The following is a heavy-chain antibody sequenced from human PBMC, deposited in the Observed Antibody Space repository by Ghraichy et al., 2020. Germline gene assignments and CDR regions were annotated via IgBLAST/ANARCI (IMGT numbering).Heavy chain of an antibody. Sequence: SQTLSLTCTVSGDSISSYYRSWIRQPPGKGLEWIGYIYYSGSTNYKPSLKRRATISVDTSRNQFSLKLSSVTAADTAVYYCARYSGYDYPQWGQGTLVTVSS. CDR2: IYYSGST. CDR1: GDSISSYY. CDR3: ARYSGYDYPQ. V-gene: IGHV4-59*01. J-gene: IGHJ4*02. D-gene: IGHD5-12*01.